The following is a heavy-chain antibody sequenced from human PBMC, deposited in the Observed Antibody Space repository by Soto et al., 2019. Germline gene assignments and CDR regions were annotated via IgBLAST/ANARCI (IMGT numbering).Heavy chain of an antibody. CDR1: GGTFSSYA. CDR2: IIPIFGTA. V-gene: IGHV1-69*06. Sequence: QVQLVQSGAEVKKPGSSVKVSCKASGGTFSSYAISWVRQAPGQGLEWMGGIIPIFGTANYAQKFQGRVTITADKSTSTAYMELSRLRSEDTALYYCSRALGYCSGGSCYFNWFDPWGQGTLVTVSS. J-gene: IGHJ5*02. D-gene: IGHD2-15*01. CDR3: SRALGYCSGGSCYFNWFDP.